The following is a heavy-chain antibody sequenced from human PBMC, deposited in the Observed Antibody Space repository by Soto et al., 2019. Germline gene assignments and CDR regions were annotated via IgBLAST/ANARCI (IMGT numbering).Heavy chain of an antibody. Sequence: SETLSLTCTVSGGSISSSSYYWGWIRQPPGKGLEWIGSIYYSGSTYYNPSLKSRVTISVDTSKNQFFLKLSSVTAADTAVYYCARQYSGSYYGYYGMDVWGQGTTVTVSS. CDR3: ARQYSGSYYGYYGMDV. CDR1: GGSISSSSYY. CDR2: IYYSGST. D-gene: IGHD1-26*01. J-gene: IGHJ6*02. V-gene: IGHV4-39*01.